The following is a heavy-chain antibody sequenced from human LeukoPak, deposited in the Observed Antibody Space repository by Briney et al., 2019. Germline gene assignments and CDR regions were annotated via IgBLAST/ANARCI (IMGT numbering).Heavy chain of an antibody. CDR2: INPNSGGT. CDR1: GYTFTGYY. CDR3: TYYYNSSGYRNY. D-gene: IGHD3-22*01. V-gene: IGHV1-2*06. Sequence: ASVKVSCKASGYTFTGYYMYWVRQAPGQGLEWMGRINPNSGGTNYAQKFQGRVTMTRDTSISTAYMELSRLRSDDTAVYYCTYYYNSSGYRNYWGQGTLVTVSS. J-gene: IGHJ4*02.